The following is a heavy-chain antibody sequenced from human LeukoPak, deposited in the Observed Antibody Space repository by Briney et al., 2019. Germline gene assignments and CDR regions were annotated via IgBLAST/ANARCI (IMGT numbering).Heavy chain of an antibody. CDR3: ARGHKDYYGSGSDY. D-gene: IGHD3-10*01. Sequence: PSETLSLTCTVSGGSLSSYYWSWLRQPPGKGLEWIGYIYYSGSTNYNPSLKSRVTISVDTSKNQFSLKLSSVTAADTAVYYCARGHKDYYGSGSDYWGQGTLVTVSS. V-gene: IGHV4-59*01. CDR1: GGSLSSYY. J-gene: IGHJ4*02. CDR2: IYYSGST.